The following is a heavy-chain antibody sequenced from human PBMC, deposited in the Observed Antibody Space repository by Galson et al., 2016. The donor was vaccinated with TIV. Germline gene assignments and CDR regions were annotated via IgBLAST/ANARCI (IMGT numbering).Heavy chain of an antibody. CDR1: GFTFSDYA. D-gene: IGHD2/OR15-2a*01. CDR2: ISAKYDNA. Sequence: SLRLSCAASGFTFSDYAMSWVRQAPGKGLEWLSVISAKYDNAKYADSVKGRFTISRDNYKSTLYRQLDSLRAYDTAIYYCSKDRITFKFRGAFDMWGQGTMVTVSS. V-gene: IGHV3-23*01. J-gene: IGHJ3*02. CDR3: SKDRITFKFRGAFDM.